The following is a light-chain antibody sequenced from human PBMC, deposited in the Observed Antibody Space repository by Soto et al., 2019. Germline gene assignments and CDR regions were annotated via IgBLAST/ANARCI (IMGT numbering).Light chain of an antibody. V-gene: IGKV3-15*01. Sequence: EIVMTQSPATLSVSPGERATLSCRASQSVSSDLAWYQQKPGQAPRLLIYGASTRATGIPATFSGSGSGTEFTLTITSLQFEDFAVYYCQQYNEWPLTFGGGTKVEIK. CDR1: QSVSSD. CDR3: QQYNEWPLT. CDR2: GAS. J-gene: IGKJ4*01.